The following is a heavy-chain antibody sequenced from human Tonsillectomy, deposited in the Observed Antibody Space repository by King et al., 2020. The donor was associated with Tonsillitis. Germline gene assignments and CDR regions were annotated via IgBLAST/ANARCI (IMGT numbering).Heavy chain of an antibody. Sequence: VQLVESGGGVVQPGRSLRLSCAASGFAFSTYAMHWVRQAPGKGLEWVAVISYDGSNKYYADSVKGRFTISRDNSKNTLCVQMNSLRAEDTAVYYCARDVLGHCSSTTCYTPLDYWGQGTLVTVSS. J-gene: IGHJ4*02. CDR2: ISYDGSNK. D-gene: IGHD2-2*02. CDR1: GFAFSTYA. V-gene: IGHV3-30-3*01. CDR3: ARDVLGHCSSTTCYTPLDY.